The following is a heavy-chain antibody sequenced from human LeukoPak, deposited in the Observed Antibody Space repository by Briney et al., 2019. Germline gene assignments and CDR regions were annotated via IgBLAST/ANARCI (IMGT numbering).Heavy chain of an antibody. CDR2: IYNSGST. Sequence: SETLSLTCTVSGYSISSGYYWGWIRRAPGKGLEWIGSIYNSGSTYYNPSLKSRVTISVDMSKSQFSLKLSSVTAADTAVYYCARDYDYVWGSYRYHYFDYWGQGTLVTVSS. CDR1: GYSISSGYY. D-gene: IGHD3-16*02. J-gene: IGHJ4*02. CDR3: ARDYDYVWGSYRYHYFDY. V-gene: IGHV4-38-2*02.